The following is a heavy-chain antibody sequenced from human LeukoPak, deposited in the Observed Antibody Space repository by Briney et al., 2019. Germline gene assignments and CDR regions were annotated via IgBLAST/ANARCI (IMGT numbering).Heavy chain of an antibody. D-gene: IGHD3-9*01. J-gene: IGHJ4*02. CDR2: INHSGST. Sequence: SETLSLTCAVYGGSFSGYYWSWIRQPPGKGLEWIGEINHSGSTNYNPSLKSRVTISVDTSKNQFSLKLSSVTAADTAVYYCARGSREGSPTTIFFDYWGQGTLVTVSS. V-gene: IGHV4-34*01. CDR1: GGSFSGYY. CDR3: ARGSREGSPTTIFFDY.